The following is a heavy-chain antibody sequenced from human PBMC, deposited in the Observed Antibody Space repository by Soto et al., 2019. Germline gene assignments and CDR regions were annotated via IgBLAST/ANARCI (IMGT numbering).Heavy chain of an antibody. CDR3: ARDSLALFDS. CDR1: DGSVSSGNYY. D-gene: IGHD5-12*01. J-gene: IGHJ4*02. CDR2: IHSSGST. Sequence: SETLSLTCTVSDGSVSSGNYYWTWIRQPPGKGLEWIGYIHSSGSTLYNPSLKSRVFISVDTSMNQFSLKLTSVTAADTALYFCARDSLALFDSWGQGTLVTVSS. V-gene: IGHV4-61*01.